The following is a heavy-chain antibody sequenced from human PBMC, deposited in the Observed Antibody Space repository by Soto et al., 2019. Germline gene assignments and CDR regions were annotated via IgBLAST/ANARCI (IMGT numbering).Heavy chain of an antibody. CDR2: IYYSGGA. Sequence: SETLPLTCTVSGDSVTSVSAYWSWIRQPPWKGLEWIGYIYYSGGADYNPSLGSRVTISIDTSKNQFSLKLTSVTAADTAVYYCARGVGFGYYYYHMDLWGQGTTVT. CDR1: GDSVTSVSAY. CDR3: ARGVGFGYYYYHMDL. V-gene: IGHV4-61*01. D-gene: IGHD3-10*01. J-gene: IGHJ6*02.